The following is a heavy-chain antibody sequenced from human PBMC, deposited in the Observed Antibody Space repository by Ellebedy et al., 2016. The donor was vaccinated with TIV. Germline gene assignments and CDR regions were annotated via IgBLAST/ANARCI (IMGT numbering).Heavy chain of an antibody. V-gene: IGHV3-21*01. CDR1: GFTFSSYS. CDR2: ISTSSSYI. D-gene: IGHD1-14*01. CDR3: ARTGNDY. J-gene: IGHJ4*02. Sequence: GESLKISCAASGFTFSSYSMNWVRQAPGKGLEWVSSISTSSSYIYYADSVKGRFTISRDNARNSLYLQMNSLRGEDTAVYYCARTGNDYWGQGTLVTVSS.